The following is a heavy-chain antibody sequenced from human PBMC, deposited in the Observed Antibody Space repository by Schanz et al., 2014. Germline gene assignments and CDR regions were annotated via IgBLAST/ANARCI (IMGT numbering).Heavy chain of an antibody. CDR2: ISSSSSYT. CDR1: GLTFSDYY. Sequence: VQLVESGGGVVRPGGSLRLSCAASGLTFSDYYMSWIRQAPGKGLEWVSYISSSSSYTNYADSVKGRFTISRDNAKNALYLQMDSLRAEDTAVYYCARGIIAMVRGGDVGAFDTWGQGTMVIVSS. D-gene: IGHD3-10*01. V-gene: IGHV3-11*06. J-gene: IGHJ3*02. CDR3: ARGIIAMVRGGDVGAFDT.